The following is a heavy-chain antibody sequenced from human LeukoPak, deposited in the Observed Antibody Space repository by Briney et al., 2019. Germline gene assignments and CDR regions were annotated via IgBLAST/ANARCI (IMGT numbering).Heavy chain of an antibody. D-gene: IGHD3-10*01. CDR3: ARVRGGFDY. J-gene: IGHJ4*02. CDR2: IYYSGST. V-gene: IGHV4-59*01. Sequence: SETLSLTCTVSGGSISSYYWSWIRQPPGKGLEWIGYIYYSGSTNYNPSLKSRVTISVDTSKNQFSLKLSSVTAADTAVCYCARVRGGFDYWGQGTLVTVSS. CDR1: GGSISSYY.